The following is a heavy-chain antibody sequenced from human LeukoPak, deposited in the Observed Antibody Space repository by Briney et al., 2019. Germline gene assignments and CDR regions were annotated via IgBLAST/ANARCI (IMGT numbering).Heavy chain of an antibody. D-gene: IGHD2-2*01. CDR1: GFTFTSYG. J-gene: IGHJ1*01. Sequence: GGSLRLSCAASGFTFTSYGMHWVRQAPGKGLEWVALITYDGYYKYYSDSVKGRFTISRDNSKNTLYLQMNSLRAEDTAVYYCAKEPYCSSTSCIGEYFQRWGQGTLVTVSS. CDR2: ITYDGYYK. V-gene: IGHV3-30*18. CDR3: AKEPYCSSTSCIGEYFQR.